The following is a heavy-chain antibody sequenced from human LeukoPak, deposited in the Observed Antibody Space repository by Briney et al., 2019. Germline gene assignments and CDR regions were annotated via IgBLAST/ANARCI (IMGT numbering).Heavy chain of an antibody. V-gene: IGHV1-18*01. CDR1: GYTFATHG. Sequence: ASVKVSCKASGYTFATHGFSWVRQAPGQGLEWMGWISAYNGHRTYAQNFQGRVSMTTDSSTNTAYMELRSLRPDDTAVYYCARDQGGGNCDFWGQGSLVTVSS. CDR3: ARDQGGGNCDF. CDR2: ISAYNGHR. J-gene: IGHJ4*02. D-gene: IGHD2-21*01.